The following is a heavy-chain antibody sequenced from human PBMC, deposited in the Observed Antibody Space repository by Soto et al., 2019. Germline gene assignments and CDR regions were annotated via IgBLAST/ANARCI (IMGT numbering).Heavy chain of an antibody. Sequence: GGSMRLXCSASGFTFSSYAMSWVRQAPGKGLEWVSAISGSGGSTYYADSVKGRFTISRDKSITTAYLQWSSLKASDTAMYYCARGFFRPPSTPNFDYWGLGTLVTVSS. CDR2: ISGSGGST. CDR1: GFTFSSYA. D-gene: IGHD3-3*01. V-gene: IGHV3-23*01. J-gene: IGHJ4*02. CDR3: ARGFFRPPSTPNFDY.